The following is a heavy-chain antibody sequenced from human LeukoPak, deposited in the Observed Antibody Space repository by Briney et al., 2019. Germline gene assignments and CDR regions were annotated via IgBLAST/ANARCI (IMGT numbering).Heavy chain of an antibody. CDR3: ARDHRGSGSRYYYYYMDV. D-gene: IGHD3-10*01. Sequence: GGSLRLSCAASGFTFSSYTMNWVRQAPGKGLEWVSSITSSSSYIYYADPVKGRFTISRDNAKNSLYLQMNSLRAEDTAVYYCARDHRGSGSRYYYYYMDVWGKGTTVTISS. CDR1: GFTFSSYT. J-gene: IGHJ6*03. V-gene: IGHV3-21*01. CDR2: ITSSSSYI.